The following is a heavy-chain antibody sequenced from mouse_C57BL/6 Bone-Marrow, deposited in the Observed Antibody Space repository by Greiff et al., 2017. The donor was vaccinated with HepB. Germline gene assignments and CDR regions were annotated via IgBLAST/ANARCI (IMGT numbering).Heavy chain of an antibody. Sequence: QVQLQQSEAELARPGASVKMSCKASGYTFTSYTMHWVKQRPGQGLEWIVYINPSRGYTKYNQKFKDKAPLTADKSSRTAYMQLSSLTSEDSAVYYCARSLFITTVVNYWCQGTTLTVSS. CDR3: ARSLFITTVVNY. V-gene: IGHV1-4*01. CDR2: INPSRGYT. CDR1: GYTFTSYT. J-gene: IGHJ2*01. D-gene: IGHD1-1*01.